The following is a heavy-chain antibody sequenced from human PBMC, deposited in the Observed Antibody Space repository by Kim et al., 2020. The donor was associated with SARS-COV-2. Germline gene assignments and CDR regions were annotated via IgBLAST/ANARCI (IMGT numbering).Heavy chain of an antibody. V-gene: IGHV1-46*01. CDR1: GYTFTSYY. CDR3: AISGPRVGEHYYYRMGV. J-gene: IGHJ6*02. CDR2: INPSGGTT. Sequence: ASVKVSCKASGYTFTSYYMHWVRQAPRQGLECLGIINPSGGTTSYGQKFQGRVSMTRDTSTSTVYMELTSLTSDDSAVYYCAISGPRVGEHYYYRMGVWGQGATVAVSS. D-gene: IGHD3-10*01.